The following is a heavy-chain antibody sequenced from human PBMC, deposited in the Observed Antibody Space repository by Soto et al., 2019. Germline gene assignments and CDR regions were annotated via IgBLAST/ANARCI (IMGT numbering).Heavy chain of an antibody. CDR2: ISYDGSNK. J-gene: IGHJ4*02. V-gene: IGHV3-30-3*01. CDR1: GFTFSRYA. CDR3: ASGGGGVVAARPYYFDY. D-gene: IGHD2-15*01. Sequence: QVQLVESGGGVVQPGRSLRLSCAASGFTFSRYAMHWVRQAPVKGLEWVAVISYDGSNKYYADSVKGRFTISRDNSKNTLYRQMNSLRAEDTAVYYCASGGGGVVAARPYYFDYWGQGTLVTVSS.